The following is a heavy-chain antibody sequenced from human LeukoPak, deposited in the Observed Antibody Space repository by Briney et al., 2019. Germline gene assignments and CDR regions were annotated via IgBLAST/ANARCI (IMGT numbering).Heavy chain of an antibody. Sequence: SETLSLTCTVSGGSISSYYWSWIRQPPGKGLEWIGYIYYSGSTNYNPSLKSRVTISVDTSKNQFSLKLSSVTAADTAVYYCASGIAAAGSFDYWGQGTLATVSS. CDR1: GGSISSYY. CDR3: ASGIAAAGSFDY. CDR2: IYYSGST. J-gene: IGHJ4*02. D-gene: IGHD6-13*01. V-gene: IGHV4-59*01.